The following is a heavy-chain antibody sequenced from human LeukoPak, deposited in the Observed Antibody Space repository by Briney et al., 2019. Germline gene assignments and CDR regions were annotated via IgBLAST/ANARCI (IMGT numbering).Heavy chain of an antibody. V-gene: IGHV6-1*01. CDR2: TYYRSKWYN. D-gene: IGHD1-26*01. CDR3: VRTGLSGMVGPYRLIDFFDI. Sequence: SQTLSLTCAISGDSVSSNSAAWNWIRQSPSRGLEWLGRTYYRSKWYNDYAVSVKSRITINPDTSKNQFSLQLNSVTPDDTAVYYCVRTGLSGMVGPYRLIDFFDIWGQGTMATVSS. J-gene: IGHJ3*02. CDR1: GDSVSSNSAA.